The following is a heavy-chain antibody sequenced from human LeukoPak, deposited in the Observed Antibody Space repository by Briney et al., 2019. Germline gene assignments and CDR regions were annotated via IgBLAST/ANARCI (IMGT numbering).Heavy chain of an antibody. CDR3: ARRAGDYSHPYDY. CDR2: ISGSGGTT. Sequence: TGGSLRLSCTASGFTFGDYAMSWFRQAPGKGLEWVSAISGSGGTTYYADSVKGRFTISRDNSKNTFRLQMNSLRAEDTAVYYCARRAGDYSHPYDYWGQGTLVTVSS. J-gene: IGHJ4*02. CDR1: GFTFGDYA. V-gene: IGHV3-23*01. D-gene: IGHD3-22*01.